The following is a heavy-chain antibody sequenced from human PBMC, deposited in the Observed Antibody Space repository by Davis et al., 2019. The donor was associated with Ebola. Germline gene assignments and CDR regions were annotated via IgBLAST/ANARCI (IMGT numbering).Heavy chain of an antibody. CDR2: TYYRSKWYN. CDR1: GDSVFNNVAA. Sequence: SQTLSLTCAISGDSVFNNVAAWNWIRQSPSRGLEWLGRTYYRSKWYNDYAVSVKSRITINPDTSKNQFSLQLNSVTPEDTAVCYCAREKTTVTTHFDYWGQGTLVTVSS. D-gene: IGHD4-17*01. V-gene: IGHV6-1*01. CDR3: AREKTTVTTHFDY. J-gene: IGHJ4*02.